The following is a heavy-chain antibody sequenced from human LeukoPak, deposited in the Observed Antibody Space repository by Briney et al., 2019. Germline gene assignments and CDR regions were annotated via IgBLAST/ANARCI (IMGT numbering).Heavy chain of an antibody. Sequence: GGSLRLSCAASGFTVSSNYMSWVRQAPGKGLEWVANINQDGSEKNYVDSVKGRFTISRDNAKKSLYLQMNSLRAEDTAVYYCARVQKGIAAAGTGGGWFEPWGQGTLVTVS. CDR2: INQDGSEK. CDR3: ARVQKGIAAAGTGGGWFEP. D-gene: IGHD6-13*01. CDR1: GFTVSSNY. J-gene: IGHJ5*02. V-gene: IGHV3-7*03.